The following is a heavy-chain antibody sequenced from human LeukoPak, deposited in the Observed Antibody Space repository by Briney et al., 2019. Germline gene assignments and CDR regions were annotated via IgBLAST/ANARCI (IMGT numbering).Heavy chain of an antibody. V-gene: IGHV1-69*13. CDR3: ARVTLQGPQEDYYDSSGYSLGAFDI. Sequence: SVNVSCKASGGTFSSYAISWVRQAPGQGLEWMGGIIPIFGTANYAQKFQGRVTITADESTSTAYMELSSLRSEDTAVYYCARVTLQGPQEDYYDSSGYSLGAFDIWGQGTMVTVSS. CDR1: GGTFSSYA. J-gene: IGHJ3*02. CDR2: IIPIFGTA. D-gene: IGHD3-22*01.